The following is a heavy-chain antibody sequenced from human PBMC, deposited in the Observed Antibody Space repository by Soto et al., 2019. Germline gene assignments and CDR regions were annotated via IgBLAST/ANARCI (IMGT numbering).Heavy chain of an antibody. D-gene: IGHD2-15*01. CDR2: RYYSEST. Sequence: TLSLTCTVSGGSITTGGYYWSWIRQLPGKGLEWIGHRYYSESTYYNTSLKSRVSISLYTSKKQFSLKLSFVTAADTAMYYCARTKCSGGSCYSWSLDYWGQGTPVTVSS. CDR3: ARTKCSGGSCYSWSLDY. CDR1: GGSITTGGYY. J-gene: IGHJ4*02. V-gene: IGHV4-31*03.